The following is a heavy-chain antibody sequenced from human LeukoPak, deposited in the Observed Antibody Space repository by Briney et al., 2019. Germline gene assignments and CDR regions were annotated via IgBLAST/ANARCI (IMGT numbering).Heavy chain of an antibody. Sequence: ASVKVSCKASGYTFTSYAMHWVRQAPGQRLEWMGWINAGNGNTKYSQKFQGRVTITRDTSASTAYMGLSSLRSEDTAVYYCARGWRYDIRDWFDPWGQGTLVTVSS. CDR2: INAGNGNT. V-gene: IGHV1-3*01. J-gene: IGHJ5*02. CDR3: ARGWRYDIRDWFDP. CDR1: GYTFTSYA. D-gene: IGHD3-9*01.